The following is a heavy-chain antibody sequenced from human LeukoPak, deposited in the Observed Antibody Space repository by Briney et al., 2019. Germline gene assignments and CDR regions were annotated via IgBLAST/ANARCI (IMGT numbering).Heavy chain of an antibody. Sequence: PSETLSLTCTVSGGSISSYYWSWIRQPPGKGLEWIGYIYHSGSTNYNPSLKSRVTISVDTSKNQFSLKLSSVTAADTAVYYCASVVPVYYYYGMDVWGKGTTVTVSS. CDR1: GGSISSYY. CDR2: IYHSGST. V-gene: IGHV4-59*01. CDR3: ASVVPVYYYYGMDV. J-gene: IGHJ6*04. D-gene: IGHD6-6*01.